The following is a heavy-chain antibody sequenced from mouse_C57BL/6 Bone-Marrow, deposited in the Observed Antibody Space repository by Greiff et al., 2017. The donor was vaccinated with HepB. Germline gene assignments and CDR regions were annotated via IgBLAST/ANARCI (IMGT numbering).Heavy chain of an antibody. V-gene: IGHV1-82*01. Sequence: VKLQESGPELVKPGASVKISCKASGYAFSSSWMNWVKQRPGKGLEWIGRIYPGDGDTNYNGKFKGKATLTADKSSSTAYMQLSSLTSEDSAVYFCARRADYYGSSLYFDYWGQGTTLTVSS. CDR1: GYAFSSSW. J-gene: IGHJ2*01. D-gene: IGHD1-1*01. CDR3: ARRADYYGSSLYFDY. CDR2: IYPGDGDT.